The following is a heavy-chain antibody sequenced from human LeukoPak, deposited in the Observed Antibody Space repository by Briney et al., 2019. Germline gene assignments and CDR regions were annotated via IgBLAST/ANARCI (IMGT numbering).Heavy chain of an antibody. CDR3: ARVFYSSGRSLYYYYYCMDV. CDR1: GYSISSGYY. Sequence: SETLSLTCTVSGYSISSGYYWGWIRQPPGKGLEWIGSIYHSGSTYYNPSLKSRVTISVDTSKNQFSLKLSSVTAADTAVYYCARVFYSSGRSLYYYYYCMDVWGKGTTVTVSS. CDR2: IYHSGST. V-gene: IGHV4-38-2*02. D-gene: IGHD6-19*01. J-gene: IGHJ6*03.